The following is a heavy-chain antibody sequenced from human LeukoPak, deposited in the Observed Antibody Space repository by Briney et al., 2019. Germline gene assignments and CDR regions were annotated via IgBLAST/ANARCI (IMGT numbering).Heavy chain of an antibody. Sequence: GGSLRLSCAASGFTFSSYSMTWVRQAPGKGLEWVSSISSSSSYIYYADSVKGRFTISRDNAKNSLYLQMNSLRAEDTAVYYCAREGDFWRPWTMIPKVPDHDAFDIWGQGTMVTVSS. CDR1: GFTFSSYS. CDR3: AREGDFWRPWTMIPKVPDHDAFDI. V-gene: IGHV3-21*01. J-gene: IGHJ3*02. D-gene: IGHD3-3*01. CDR2: ISSSSSYI.